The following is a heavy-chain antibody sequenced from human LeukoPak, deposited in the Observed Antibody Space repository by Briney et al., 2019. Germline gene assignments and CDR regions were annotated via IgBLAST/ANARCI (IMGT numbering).Heavy chain of an antibody. V-gene: IGHV1-58*01. CDR2: IVVGSGNT. Sequence: SVKVSFKASGFTFTSSAVQWVRQARGRRLEWIGWIVVGSGNTNYAQMFQGRVTITRDMSTSTAYMELSSLRSEDTAVYYCAAPSRIQLDYWGQGTLVTVSS. CDR3: AAPSRIQLDY. D-gene: IGHD5-18*01. J-gene: IGHJ4*02. CDR1: GFTFTSSA.